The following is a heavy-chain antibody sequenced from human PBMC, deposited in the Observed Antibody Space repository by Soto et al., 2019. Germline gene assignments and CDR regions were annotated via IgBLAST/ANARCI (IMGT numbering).Heavy chain of an antibody. Sequence: ASVTDSCKASGYTFTGYYMHWARQAPGQGLEGMGWINPNSGGTNYAQKFQGRVTMTRDTSISTAYMELSRLRSDDTAVYYCASLYYYGSGSYYFDYWGQGTLVTVSS. CDR1: GYTFTGYY. CDR3: ASLYYYGSGSYYFDY. CDR2: INPNSGGT. D-gene: IGHD3-10*01. J-gene: IGHJ4*02. V-gene: IGHV1-2*02.